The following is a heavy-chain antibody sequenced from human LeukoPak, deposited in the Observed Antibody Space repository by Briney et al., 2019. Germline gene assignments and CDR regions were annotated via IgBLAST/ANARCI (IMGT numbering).Heavy chain of an antibody. J-gene: IGHJ4*02. Sequence: PTPTLSLTCTVSGDSITTSSYYWGWICQPPGKGLEWIGNIYYSGSTYYNTSLKSRVTISVDTSKNQFSLWLSSVTAADTAVYYCARLETYDSTLDYWGQGTLVTVSS. CDR2: IYYSGST. V-gene: IGHV4-39*01. CDR1: GDSITTSSYY. CDR3: ARLETYDSTLDY. D-gene: IGHD3-22*01.